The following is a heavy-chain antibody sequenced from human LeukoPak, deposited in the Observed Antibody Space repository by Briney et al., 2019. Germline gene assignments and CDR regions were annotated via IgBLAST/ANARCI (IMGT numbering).Heavy chain of an antibody. CDR1: GFTFNDYA. J-gene: IGHJ2*01. V-gene: IGHV3-9*01. CDR3: ARDPPDILTGYRIWYFDL. CDR2: ISWNSRSI. D-gene: IGHD3-9*01. Sequence: GRSLRLSCATSGFTFNDYAMYWVRQAPGKGLEWVSGISWNSRSIAYADSVKGRFTISRDNAKNSLYLQMNSLRAEDTALYYCARDPPDILTGYRIWYFDLWGRGTLVTVSS.